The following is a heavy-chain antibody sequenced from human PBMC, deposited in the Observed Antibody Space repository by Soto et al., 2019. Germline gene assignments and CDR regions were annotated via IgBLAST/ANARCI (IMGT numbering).Heavy chain of an antibody. V-gene: IGHV5-51*01. CDR2: IYPGDSDI. Sequence: PGESLKISCKGSGYSFTTYWIAWVRQMPGKGLEWMGIIYPGDSDIRYSPAFQGQVTISADKSISTAYLQWGSLKASDTAMYYRARHDDSNGWYFFDYWGQGSLVTVSS. J-gene: IGHJ4*02. CDR3: ARHDDSNGWYFFDY. D-gene: IGHD6-19*01. CDR1: GYSFTTYW.